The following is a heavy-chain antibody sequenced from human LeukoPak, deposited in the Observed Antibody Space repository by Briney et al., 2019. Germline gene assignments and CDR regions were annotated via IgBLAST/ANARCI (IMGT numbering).Heavy chain of an antibody. Sequence: SVKVSCKASGGTFSSYAISWVRQAPGQGLEWMGGIIPIFGTANYAQKFQGRVTITADESTSTAYMELSSLRSEDTAVYYCARVLTTVTNRGYYFDYWGQGTLVTVSS. CDR3: ARVLTTVTNRGYYFDY. V-gene: IGHV1-69*13. J-gene: IGHJ4*02. D-gene: IGHD4-11*01. CDR1: GGTFSSYA. CDR2: IIPIFGTA.